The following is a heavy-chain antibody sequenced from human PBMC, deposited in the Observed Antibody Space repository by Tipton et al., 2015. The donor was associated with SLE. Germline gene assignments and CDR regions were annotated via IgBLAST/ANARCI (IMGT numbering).Heavy chain of an antibody. CDR3: ARGSHEPAVVVISRRGYYYYMDV. CDR1: GGSISSYY. D-gene: IGHD2-15*01. Sequence: TLSLTCTVSGGSISSYYWSWIRQPPGKGLEWIGYIYTSGSTNYNPSPKSRVTISVDTSKNQFSLKLSSVTAADTAVYYCARGSHEPAVVVISRRGYYYYMDVWGKGTTVTVSS. J-gene: IGHJ6*03. V-gene: IGHV4-4*08. CDR2: IYTSGST.